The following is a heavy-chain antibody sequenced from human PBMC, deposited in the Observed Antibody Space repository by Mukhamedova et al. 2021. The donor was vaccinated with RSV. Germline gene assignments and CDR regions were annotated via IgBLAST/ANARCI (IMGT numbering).Heavy chain of an antibody. D-gene: IGHD3-22*01. V-gene: IGHV3-30*07. CDR3: ARKANYYDSSGYYSYYGMDV. J-gene: IGHJ6*02. Sequence: SVKGRFTLPRDNSKNTLYLQMNSLRAEDTAVYYCARKANYYDSSGYYSYYGMDVWGQGTTVTVSS.